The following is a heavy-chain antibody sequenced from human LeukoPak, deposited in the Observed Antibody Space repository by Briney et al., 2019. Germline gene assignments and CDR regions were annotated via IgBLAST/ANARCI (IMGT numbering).Heavy chain of an antibody. J-gene: IGHJ4*02. CDR2: ISGSGGST. D-gene: IGHD4-17*01. V-gene: IGHV3-23*01. CDR3: AKATGDYDGFDY. Sequence: PGGSLRLSCAASGFTFSSYAMSWVRQAPGKGLEWVSAISGSGGSTCYADSVKGRFTISRDNSKNTLYLQMNSLRAEDTAVYYCAKATGDYDGFDYWGQGTLVTVSS. CDR1: GFTFSSYA.